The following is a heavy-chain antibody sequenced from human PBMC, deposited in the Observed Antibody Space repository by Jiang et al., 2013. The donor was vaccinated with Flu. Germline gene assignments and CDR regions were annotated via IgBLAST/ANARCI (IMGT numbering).Heavy chain of an antibody. J-gene: IGHJ3*02. CDR3: ASPYYYDSSGYYHAFDI. CDR1: GGSISSSSYY. Sequence: TLSLTCTVSGGSISSSSYYWGWIRQPPGKGLEWIGSIYYSGSTYYNPSLKSRVTISVDTSKNQFSLKLSSVTAADTAVYYCASPYYYDSSGYYHAFDIWGQGTMVTVSS. CDR2: IYYSGST. D-gene: IGHD3-22*01. V-gene: IGHV4-39*01.